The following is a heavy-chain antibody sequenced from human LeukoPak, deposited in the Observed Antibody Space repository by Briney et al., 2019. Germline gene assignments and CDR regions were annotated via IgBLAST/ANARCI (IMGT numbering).Heavy chain of an antibody. V-gene: IGHV1-18*01. J-gene: IGHJ4*02. D-gene: IGHD3-22*01. CDR2: ISAYNGNT. Sequence: ASVKVSCKASGYTFTSYGISWVRQAPGQGLEWMGWISAYNGNTNYAQKLQGRVTMTTDTSTSTAYMELRSLRSDDTAVYYCARALMYYYDSSGYYYGWRFFDYWGQGTLVTVPS. CDR3: ARALMYYYDSSGYYYGWRFFDY. CDR1: GYTFTSYG.